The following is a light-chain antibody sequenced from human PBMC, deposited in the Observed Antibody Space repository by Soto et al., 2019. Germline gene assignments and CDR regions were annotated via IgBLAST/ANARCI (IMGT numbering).Light chain of an antibody. V-gene: IGKV3-11*01. CDR1: RSIGDN. CDR3: QQRSDWPLT. CDR2: DVS. Sequence: TVMTQSPATLSVSPGETATLSCTASRSIGDNLAWYQVKPGQAPRLLIYDVSNRASGIPARFSGSGSETDFTLTISSLEPEDFAVYYCQQRSDWPLTFGQGTRLEIK. J-gene: IGKJ5*01.